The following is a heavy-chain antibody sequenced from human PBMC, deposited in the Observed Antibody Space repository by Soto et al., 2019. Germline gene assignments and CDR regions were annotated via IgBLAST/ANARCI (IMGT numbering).Heavy chain of an antibody. CDR3: AKAHMVRGVTYYYYGMDV. CDR1: GFTFDDYA. CDR2: ISWDGGST. V-gene: IGHV3-43D*04. Sequence: GGSLRLSCAAFGFTFDDYAMHWVRQAPGKGLEWVSLISWDGGSTYYADSVKGRFTISRDNSKNSLYLQMNSLRAEDTALYYCAKAHMVRGVTYYYYGMDVWGQGTTVTVSS. J-gene: IGHJ6*02. D-gene: IGHD3-10*01.